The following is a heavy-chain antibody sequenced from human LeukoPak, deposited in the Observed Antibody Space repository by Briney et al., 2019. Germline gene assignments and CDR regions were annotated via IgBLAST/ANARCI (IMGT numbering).Heavy chain of an antibody. Sequence: AASVKVSCKASGYTFTGYYMHWVRQAPGQGLEWMGWINPNSGGTNYAQKFQGRVTMTRDTSISTAYMELSRLRSDDTAVYYCARLSDYGDYERFDYWGQGTLVTVSS. CDR2: INPNSGGT. CDR3: ARLSDYGDYERFDY. CDR1: GYTFTGYY. V-gene: IGHV1-2*02. D-gene: IGHD4-17*01. J-gene: IGHJ4*02.